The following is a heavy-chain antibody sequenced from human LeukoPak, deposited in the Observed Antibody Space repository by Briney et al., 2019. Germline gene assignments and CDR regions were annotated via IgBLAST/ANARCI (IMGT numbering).Heavy chain of an antibody. D-gene: IGHD6-13*01. V-gene: IGHV4-34*01. J-gene: IGHJ4*02. CDR2: INHSGST. CDR1: GGSFSGYY. CDR3: ARLAGIAAAGTFDY. Sequence: SETLSLTCVVYGGSFSGYYWSWIRQPPGKGLEWIGEINHSGSTSYNPSLKSRVTMSVDTSKNQFSLKLSSVTAADTAVYYCARLAGIAAAGTFDYWGQGTLVTVSS.